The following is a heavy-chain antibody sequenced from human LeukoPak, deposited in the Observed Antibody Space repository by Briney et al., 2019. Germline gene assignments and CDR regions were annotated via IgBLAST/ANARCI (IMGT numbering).Heavy chain of an antibody. D-gene: IGHD3-10*01. J-gene: IGHJ4*02. CDR3: ARGTLWSTQYYYGSGSPKEFDY. CDR1: GYTLTSYD. Sequence: GASVKVSCKASGYTLTSYDINWVRQATGQGLEWMGWMNPNSGNTGYAQKFQGRVTMTRNTSISTAYMELRSLRSEDTAVYYCARGTLWSTQYYYGSGSPKEFDYWGQGTLVTVSS. V-gene: IGHV1-8*01. CDR2: MNPNSGNT.